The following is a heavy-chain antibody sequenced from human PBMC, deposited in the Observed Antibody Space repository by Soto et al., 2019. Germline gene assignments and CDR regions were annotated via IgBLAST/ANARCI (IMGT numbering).Heavy chain of an antibody. Sequence: ASVKVSCKASGYTFTSYDINWVRQATGQGLEWMAWMNPNSANTGYAQKFQGRVTMTRNTSISTAYMELSSLRFEDTAVYYCAREKSGSLDYWGQGTLVTVSS. D-gene: IGHD6-13*01. J-gene: IGHJ4*02. V-gene: IGHV1-8*01. CDR1: GYTFTSYD. CDR3: AREKSGSLDY. CDR2: MNPNSANT.